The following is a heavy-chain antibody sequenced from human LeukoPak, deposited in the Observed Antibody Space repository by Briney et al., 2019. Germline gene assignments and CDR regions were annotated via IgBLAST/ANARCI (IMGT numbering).Heavy chain of an antibody. V-gene: IGHV3-7*01. CDR1: GFTFNNYW. CDR3: ARDLRTPGFFDY. CDR2: IEQDGSVK. J-gene: IGHJ4*02. Sequence: GGSLRLSCAASGFTFNNYWMNWVRQAPGKGLEWVANIEQDGSVKYYVDSVKSRFTISRDNAKNSLSLQMNSLRAEDTAVYYCARDLRTPGFFDYWGQGTLVTVSS.